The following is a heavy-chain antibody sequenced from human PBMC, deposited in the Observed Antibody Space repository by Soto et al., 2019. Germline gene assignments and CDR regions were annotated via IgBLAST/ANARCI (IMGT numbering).Heavy chain of an antibody. CDR3: AKAPGWPYYFDY. D-gene: IGHD6-19*01. J-gene: IGHJ4*02. V-gene: IGHV3-23*01. CDR1: GFTFSNYV. CDR2: ISGGGGST. Sequence: GGSLRLSCAASGFTFSNYVMSWVRQAPGKGLEWVSAISGGGGSTYYTDSVKGRFTISRDNSKNTLYLQMNSLRAEDTAVYYCAKAPGWPYYFDYWGQGTLVTVSS.